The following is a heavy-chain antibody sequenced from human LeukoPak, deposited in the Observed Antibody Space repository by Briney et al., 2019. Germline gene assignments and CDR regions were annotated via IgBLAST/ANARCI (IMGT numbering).Heavy chain of an antibody. J-gene: IGHJ4*02. Sequence: GGSLRLSCAASGFTVSSNYMSWVRQAPGKGLEWVSVIYSGGSTYYADSVKGRFTISRHNSKNTLYLQMNSLRAEDTAVYYCARDSGYYDSSGDLFDYWGQGTLVTVSS. CDR3: ARDSGYYDSSGDLFDY. D-gene: IGHD3-22*01. CDR1: GFTVSSNY. V-gene: IGHV3-53*04. CDR2: IYSGGST.